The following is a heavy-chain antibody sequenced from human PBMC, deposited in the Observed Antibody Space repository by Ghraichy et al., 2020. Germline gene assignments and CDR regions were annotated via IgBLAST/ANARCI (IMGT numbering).Heavy chain of an antibody. Sequence: GESLNISCAASGFTFSSYGMSWVRQAPGKGLEWVSAINTSGGSTYYADSVKGRFTISRDNSKNTLYLQMNTLRAEDTAVYYCAKAYSASGMYYYYMDVWGKGTTVTVSS. D-gene: IGHD2-15*01. CDR3: AKAYSASGMYYYYMDV. V-gene: IGHV3-23*01. CDR2: INTSGGST. J-gene: IGHJ6*03. CDR1: GFTFSSYG.